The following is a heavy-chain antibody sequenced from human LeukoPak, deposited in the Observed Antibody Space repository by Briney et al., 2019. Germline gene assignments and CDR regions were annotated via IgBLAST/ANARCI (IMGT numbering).Heavy chain of an antibody. V-gene: IGHV1-69*06. J-gene: IGHJ4*02. Sequence: ASVKVSCKASGGTFSSQAISWVRQAPGQGLQWMGGIIPIFGTANYAQKFQGRVTITADKSTNTAYMALSSLRSEDTAVYYCARGPDSSGYYYFYWGQGTLVTVSS. CDR3: ARGPDSSGYYYFY. CDR1: GGTFSSQA. D-gene: IGHD3-22*01. CDR2: IIPIFGTA.